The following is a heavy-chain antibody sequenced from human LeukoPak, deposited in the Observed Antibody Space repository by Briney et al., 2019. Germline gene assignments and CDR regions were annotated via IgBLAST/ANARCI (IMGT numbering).Heavy chain of an antibody. CDR3: ARYCSGGRCSVFDC. V-gene: IGHV1-18*01. CDR2: VSGHNGDR. CDR1: GYTFTSNG. Sequence: ASVKVSCKASGYTFTSNGISWVRQAPGQGLEWMGWVSGHNGDRNYAQKFQGRVTMTTDTSTSTAYMELTSLRSDDTAVYFCARYCSGGRCSVFDCWGQGTLVTVSS. D-gene: IGHD2-15*01. J-gene: IGHJ4*02.